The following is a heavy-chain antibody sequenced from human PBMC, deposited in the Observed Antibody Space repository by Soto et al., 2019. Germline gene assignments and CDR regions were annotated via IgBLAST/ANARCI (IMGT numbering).Heavy chain of an antibody. D-gene: IGHD6-19*01. CDR1: GFTSSEYY. J-gene: IGHJ3*02. CDR2: ISSSSSYT. CDR3: ARVVASGYSSNAFDI. Sequence: LRLSCAASGFTSSEYYMSWIRQAPGKGLEWVSYISSSSSYTNYADSVKGRFTISRDNAKNSLYLQMNSLRAEDTTVYYCARVVASGYSSNAFDIWGQGTMVTVSS. V-gene: IGHV3-11*06.